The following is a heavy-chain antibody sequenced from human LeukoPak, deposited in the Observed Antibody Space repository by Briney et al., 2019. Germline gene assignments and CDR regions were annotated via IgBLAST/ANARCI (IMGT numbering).Heavy chain of an antibody. J-gene: IGHJ4*02. D-gene: IGHD3-22*01. Sequence: ASVKVSCKASGGTFSSYAISWVRQAPGQGLEWMGGIIPIFGTANYAQKFQGRVTITTDESTSTAYMELSSLRSEDTAVYYCASHQYYYDSSGYPVDYWGQGTLVTVSS. CDR3: ASHQYYYDSSGYPVDY. V-gene: IGHV1-69*05. CDR1: GGTFSSYA. CDR2: IIPIFGTA.